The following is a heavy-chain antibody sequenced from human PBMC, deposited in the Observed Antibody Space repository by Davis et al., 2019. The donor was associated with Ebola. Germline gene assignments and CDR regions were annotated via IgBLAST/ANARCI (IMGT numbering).Heavy chain of an antibody. J-gene: IGHJ6*02. Sequence: GGSLRLSCAASGFTFSSYSMNWVRQAPGKGLEWVSSISSSSSYIYYADSVKGRFTISRDNAKNSLYLQMNSLRAEDTAVYYCARTLLDFWSGYTYGMDVWGQGTTVTVSS. CDR2: ISSSSSYI. D-gene: IGHD3-3*01. V-gene: IGHV3-21*01. CDR1: GFTFSSYS. CDR3: ARTLLDFWSGYTYGMDV.